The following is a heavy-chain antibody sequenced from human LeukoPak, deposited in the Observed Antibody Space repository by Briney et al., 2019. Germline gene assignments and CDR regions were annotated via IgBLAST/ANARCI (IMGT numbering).Heavy chain of an antibody. J-gene: IGHJ3*02. CDR1: AFTFSNFW. Sequence: PGGSLRLSCAASAFTFSNFWMSWVRQAPGKGLEWVANINQYGSEKYYVDSVKGRFTISRDNAKNSLSLQMNSLRAEDTAVYYCARGGFEYYVGAFDIWGQGTMVTVSS. V-gene: IGHV3-7*01. D-gene: IGHD3-10*02. CDR3: ARGGFEYYVGAFDI. CDR2: INQYGSEK.